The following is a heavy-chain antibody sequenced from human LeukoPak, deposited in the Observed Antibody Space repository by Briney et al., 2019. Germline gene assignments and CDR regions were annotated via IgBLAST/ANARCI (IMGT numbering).Heavy chain of an antibody. J-gene: IGHJ4*02. V-gene: IGHV4-34*01. CDR1: GGSFSGYY. CDR3: ARAPDFWSGPYFDY. CDR2: INHSGST. Sequence: SETLSLTCAVYGGSFSGYYWSWIRQPPGKGLEWIGEINHSGSTNYNPSLKSRVTISVDTSKNQFSLKLSSVTAADTAVYYCARAPDFWSGPYFDYWGQGTLVTVSS. D-gene: IGHD3-3*01.